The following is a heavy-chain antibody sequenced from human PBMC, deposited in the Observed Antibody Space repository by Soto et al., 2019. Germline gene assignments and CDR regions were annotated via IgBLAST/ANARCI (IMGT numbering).Heavy chain of an antibody. CDR1: GYTFTSYG. Sequence: VASVKVSCKASGYTFTSYGISWVRQDPGQGLEWMGWISASNGNTNYAQKPQGRVTMTTDTSTSTAYMELRSLRPDDTAVYYSARVRAIWFGELCAFDIWGQGTMVTVS. CDR2: ISASNGNT. CDR3: ARVRAIWFGELCAFDI. J-gene: IGHJ3*02. D-gene: IGHD3-10*01. V-gene: IGHV1-18*01.